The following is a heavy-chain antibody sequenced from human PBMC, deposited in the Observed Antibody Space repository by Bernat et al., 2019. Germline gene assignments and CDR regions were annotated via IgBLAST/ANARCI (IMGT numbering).Heavy chain of an antibody. J-gene: IGHJ4*02. CDR2: ISSSSTYT. D-gene: IGHD7-27*01. CDR1: GFTFSDYY. V-gene: IGHV3-11*06. Sequence: QVQLVESGGGLVKPGGSLRLSCAASGFTFSDYYMSWIRQAPGKGLEWVSDISSSSTYTHNADSVKGRFTISRDNAKNSLYLQMNSLRAADTAVYYCARENWGYFDYWGQGTLVTVSS. CDR3: ARENWGYFDY.